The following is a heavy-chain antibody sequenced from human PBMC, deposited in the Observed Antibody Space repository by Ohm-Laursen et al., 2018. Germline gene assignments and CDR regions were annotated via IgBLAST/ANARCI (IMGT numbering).Heavy chain of an antibody. CDR1: GFTFSSYA. J-gene: IGHJ4*02. Sequence: SLRLSCAASGFTFSSYAMSWARQAPGKGLEWVSAISGSGGSTYHADSVKGRFVITRDNPKNTVYLQMNSLRAEDTAVYYCAKEFKRSYGSSYFDYWGQGTLVTVSS. CDR3: AKEFKRSYGSSYFDY. D-gene: IGHD5-18*01. V-gene: IGHV3-23*01. CDR2: ISGSGGST.